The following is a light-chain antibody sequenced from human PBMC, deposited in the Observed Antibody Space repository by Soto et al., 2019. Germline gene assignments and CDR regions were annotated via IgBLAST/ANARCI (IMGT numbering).Light chain of an antibody. CDR1: SSNIGSNA. J-gene: IGLJ2*01. V-gene: IGLV1-44*01. CDR2: RNN. CDR3: AAWDVSLNDVV. Sequence: QSVLTQPPSASGTPGQRVTISCSGSSSNIGSNAVSWYQQLPGTAPTLLIYRNNQRTPGVPDRFAGSKSGTSASQAISGLPSEDEADDDRAAWDVSLNDVVFGGGTK.